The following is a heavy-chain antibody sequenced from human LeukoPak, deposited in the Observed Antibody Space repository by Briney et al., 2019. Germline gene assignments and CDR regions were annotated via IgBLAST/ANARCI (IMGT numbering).Heavy chain of an antibody. V-gene: IGHV3-53*01. D-gene: IGHD5-12*01. CDR3: ARTRPNSGYDRYYYYMDV. CDR2: IYSGGST. J-gene: IGHJ6*03. CDR1: GFTVSSNY. Sequence: GGSLRLSCAASGFTVSSNYMSWVRQAPGRGLEWVSVIYSGGSTYYADSVKGRFTISRDNSKNTLYLQMSSLRAEDTAVYYCARTRPNSGYDRYYYYMDVWGKGTTVTVSS.